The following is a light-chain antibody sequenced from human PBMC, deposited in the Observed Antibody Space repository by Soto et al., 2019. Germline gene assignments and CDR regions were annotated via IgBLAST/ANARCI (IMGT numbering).Light chain of an antibody. CDR1: DIGRKS. V-gene: IGLV3-21*04. CDR3: HVWDSITNHVV. J-gene: IGLJ2*01. CDR2: SDN. Sequence: SYELTQPPSVAVAPGTTASISGEGNDIGRKSVHWYQKKSGQAPVLVIHSDNDRPSGIPDRFSGSNYGNTATLTISRVEAGDEAVYYCHVWDSITNHVVFGGGTKLTVL.